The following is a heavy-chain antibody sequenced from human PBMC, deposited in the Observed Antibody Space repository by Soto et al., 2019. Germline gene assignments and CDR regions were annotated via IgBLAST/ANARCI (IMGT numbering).Heavy chain of an antibody. CDR1: GGTFSSYA. V-gene: IGHV1-69*13. CDR2: IIPIFGTA. Sequence: SVKVSSKASGGTFSSYAISWVRQAPGQGLEWMGGIIPIFGTANYAQKFQGRVTITADESTSTAYMELSSLMSEDTAVYYCARGENYGPTAFDIWGQGTMVTVSS. D-gene: IGHD4-17*01. CDR3: ARGENYGPTAFDI. J-gene: IGHJ3*02.